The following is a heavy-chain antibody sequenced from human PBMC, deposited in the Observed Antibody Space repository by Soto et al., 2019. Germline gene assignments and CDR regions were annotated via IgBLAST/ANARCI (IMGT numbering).Heavy chain of an antibody. CDR2: INAGNGNT. V-gene: IGHV1-3*01. CDR1: GYTFTTYV. CDR3: ARPRGYSYGFDY. J-gene: IGHJ4*02. Sequence: ASVKVSCKASGYTFTTYVMHWVRQAPGQRLEWMGWINAGNGNTKYSQKFQGRVTITRDTSASTAYMELRSLRSDDTAVYYCARPRGYSYGFDYWGQGTLVTVSS. D-gene: IGHD5-18*01.